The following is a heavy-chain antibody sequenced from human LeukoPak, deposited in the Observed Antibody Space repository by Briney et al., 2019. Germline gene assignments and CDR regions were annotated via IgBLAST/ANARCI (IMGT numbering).Heavy chain of an antibody. Sequence: GGSLRLSCAASGFTFSSYAMHWVRQAPGKGLEWVSGLYSGGATYYADSLGGRFIISRDDSKNTLYLQMSSLRDDDTAIYYCARGNGNVGGRLDPWGQGTRVTVSS. V-gene: IGHV3-66*01. CDR1: GFTFSSYA. CDR2: LYSGGAT. J-gene: IGHJ5*02. D-gene: IGHD4-23*01. CDR3: ARGNGNVGGRLDP.